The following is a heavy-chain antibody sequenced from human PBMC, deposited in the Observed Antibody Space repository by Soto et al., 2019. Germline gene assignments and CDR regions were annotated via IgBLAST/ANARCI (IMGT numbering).Heavy chain of an antibody. Sequence: EVQLLESEGGLVQPGGSLRLSCAASGFIFGNHAMYWVRQAPGKGLEWASHIGGTGGSPQYTDSVKGRFTISRDNSKNTLYLQMNSLRVEDTAVYYCARDAIPFNKRHDGFDMWGQGTVVTV. CDR1: GFIFGNHA. CDR2: IGGTGGSP. J-gene: IGHJ3*02. V-gene: IGHV3-23*01. D-gene: IGHD2-21*01. CDR3: ARDAIPFNKRHDGFDM.